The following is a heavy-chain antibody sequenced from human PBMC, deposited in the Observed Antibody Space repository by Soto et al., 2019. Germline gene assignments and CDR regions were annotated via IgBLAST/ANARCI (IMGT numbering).Heavy chain of an antibody. V-gene: IGHV4-31*03. D-gene: IGHD5-18*01. CDR2: IYYSGST. J-gene: IGHJ5*02. CDR3: ARVLRGYRNAIALNWFDP. CDR1: GGSISSGGYY. Sequence: SETLSLTCTVSGGSISSGGYYWSWIRQHPGKGMEWIGYIYYSGSTYYNPSLKSRVTISVDTSKNQFSLKLSSVTAADTAVYYCARVLRGYRNAIALNWFDPWGQGTLVTVSS.